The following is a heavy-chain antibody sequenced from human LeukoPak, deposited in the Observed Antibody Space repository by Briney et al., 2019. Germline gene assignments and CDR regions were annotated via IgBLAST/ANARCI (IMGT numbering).Heavy chain of an antibody. CDR2: ISSSSSTI. J-gene: IGHJ4*02. V-gene: IGHV3-48*01. Sequence: GGSLRLSCAASGFTFSSYSMNWVRQAPGKGLEWVSYISSSSSTIYYADSVKGRFTISRDNAKNSLYLQMNSLGAEDTAEYYCASRMDYWGQGTLVTVSS. CDR1: GFTFSSYS. CDR3: ASRMDY. D-gene: IGHD1-14*01.